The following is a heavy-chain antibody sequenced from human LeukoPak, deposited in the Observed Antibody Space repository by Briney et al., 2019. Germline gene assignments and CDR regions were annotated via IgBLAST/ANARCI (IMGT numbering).Heavy chain of an antibody. D-gene: IGHD1-7*01. CDR1: GGSISSYY. V-gene: IGHV4-59*12. CDR2: IYYSGST. CDR3: ARGTGTTGADAFDI. J-gene: IGHJ3*02. Sequence: SETLSLTCTVSGGSISSYYWSWIRQPPGKGLEWIGYIYYSGSTNYNPSLKSRVTISVDTSKNQFSLKLSSVTAADTAVYYCARGTGTTGADAFDIWGQGTMVTVSS.